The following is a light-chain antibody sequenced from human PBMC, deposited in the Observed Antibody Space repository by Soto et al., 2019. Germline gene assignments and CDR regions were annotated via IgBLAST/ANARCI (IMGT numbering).Light chain of an antibody. CDR2: GAS. CDR1: QSVSSN. CDR3: QQYNNWPPIT. Sequence: EIVMTQSPATLSVSPGDRATLSCRASQSVSSNLAWYQQKPGQAPRLLIYGASTRATGIPARFSGSGSGTEFTLSISSLQSEDFAVYYCQQYNNWPPITFGPGTKVDIK. J-gene: IGKJ3*01. V-gene: IGKV3-15*01.